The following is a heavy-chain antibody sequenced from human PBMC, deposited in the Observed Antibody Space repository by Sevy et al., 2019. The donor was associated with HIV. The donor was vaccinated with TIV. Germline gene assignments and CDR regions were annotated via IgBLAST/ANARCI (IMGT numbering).Heavy chain of an antibody. CDR2: LSFGCGEI. V-gene: IGHV3-23*01. CDR3: AREGCTKPHDY. CDR1: GFTFSKYS. D-gene: IGHD2-8*01. Sequence: GGSLRLSCAASGFTFSKYSMSRVRQPPGKGLEWVSTLSFGCGEINYADSVKGWFTISRDNSKSSVYLQMNNLRPEDTAVYYCAREGCTKPHDYWGQGTLVTVSS. J-gene: IGHJ4*02.